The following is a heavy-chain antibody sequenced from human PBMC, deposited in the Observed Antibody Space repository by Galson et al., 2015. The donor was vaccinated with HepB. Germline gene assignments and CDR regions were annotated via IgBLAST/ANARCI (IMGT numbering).Heavy chain of an antibody. V-gene: IGHV1-8*01. CDR2: MNPNSGNT. J-gene: IGHJ6*03. Sequence: SVKVSCKASGYTFTSYDINWVRQATGQGLEWMGWMNPNSGNTGYAQKFQGRVTMTRNTSISTAYMELSSLRSEDTAVYYCARGLAYCGGDCYSGEGAMDVWGKGTTVTVSS. CDR1: GYTFTSYD. D-gene: IGHD2-21*01. CDR3: ARGLAYCGGDCYSGEGAMDV.